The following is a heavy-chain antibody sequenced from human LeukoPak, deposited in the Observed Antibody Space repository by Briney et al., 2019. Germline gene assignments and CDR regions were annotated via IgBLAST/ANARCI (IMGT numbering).Heavy chain of an antibody. D-gene: IGHD3-10*01. Sequence: GGSLRLSRAASVFTFSSYEMNWVRQAPGKGLEGVSYISSSGSTIYYADFVKGRFTISRDNSKYTVYLEMNSLRVEDTAMYYCSKERPEEYYASGSYFDYWGQGTLVTVSS. J-gene: IGHJ4*02. V-gene: IGHV3-48*03. CDR1: VFTFSSYE. CDR3: SKERPEEYYASGSYFDY. CDR2: ISSSGSTI.